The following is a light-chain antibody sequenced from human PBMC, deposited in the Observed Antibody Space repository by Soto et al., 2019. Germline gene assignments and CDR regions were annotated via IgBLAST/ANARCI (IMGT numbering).Light chain of an antibody. Sequence: EIVLTQSPGTLSLSPGERATLPCRASQSVSSIYLAWYQQRPGQAPRLLIYGASSRATGIPDRFSGSGSGTDFSLTISRLEPEDFAVYYCQQYGVSPRTFGQGTKVDI. CDR2: GAS. V-gene: IGKV3-20*01. J-gene: IGKJ1*01. CDR1: QSVSSIY. CDR3: QQYGVSPRT.